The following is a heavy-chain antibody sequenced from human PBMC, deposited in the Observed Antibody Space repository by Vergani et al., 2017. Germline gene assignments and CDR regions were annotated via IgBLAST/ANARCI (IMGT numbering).Heavy chain of an antibody. CDR3: AKDEGPGQYQLLWDWFDP. CDR2: ISYDGSNK. V-gene: IGHV3-30*18. Sequence: QVQLVESGGGVVQPGRSLRLSCAASGFTFSSYGMHWVRQAPGKGLEWVAVISYDGSNKYYADSVKGRFTISRDNSKNTLYLQMNSLRAEDTAVYYCAKDEGPGQYQLLWDWFDPWGQGTLVTVSS. CDR1: GFTFSSYG. J-gene: IGHJ5*02. D-gene: IGHD2-2*01.